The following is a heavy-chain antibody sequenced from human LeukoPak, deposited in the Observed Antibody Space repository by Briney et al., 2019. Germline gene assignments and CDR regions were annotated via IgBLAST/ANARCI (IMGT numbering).Heavy chain of an antibody. J-gene: IGHJ4*02. Sequence: PSETLSLICAVYGGSFSGYYWSWIRQPPGKGLEWIGEINHSGSTNYNPSLKSRVTISVDTSKNQFSLKLSSVTAADTAVYYCARDPYYYDSSGYYYDYWGQGTLVTVSS. D-gene: IGHD3-22*01. CDR1: GGSFSGYY. CDR3: ARDPYYYDSSGYYYDY. V-gene: IGHV4-34*01. CDR2: INHSGST.